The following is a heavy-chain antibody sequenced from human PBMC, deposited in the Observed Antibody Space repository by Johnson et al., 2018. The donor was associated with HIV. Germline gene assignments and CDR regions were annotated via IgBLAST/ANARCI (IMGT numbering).Heavy chain of an antibody. CDR3: AKEGSRGTVTQAPDAFDI. D-gene: IGHD4-17*01. CDR1: GFTFSSYG. CDR2: IWYDGSRQ. Sequence: QVQLVESGGGVVQPGGSLRLSCAASGFTFSSYGMHWVRQAPGKGLEWVAFIWYDGSRQYYADSVKGRFTISRVNSKNMLYLQMNSLRVEDTAVYYCAKEGSRGTVTQAPDAFDIWGQGTMVTVSS. J-gene: IGHJ3*02. V-gene: IGHV3-30*02.